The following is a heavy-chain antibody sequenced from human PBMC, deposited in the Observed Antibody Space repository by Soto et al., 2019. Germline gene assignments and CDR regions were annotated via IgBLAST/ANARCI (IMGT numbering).Heavy chain of an antibody. J-gene: IGHJ4*02. CDR2: ISSSTTI. D-gene: IGHD1-26*01. CDR3: ARSLVRSARFDY. V-gene: IGHV3-48*02. CDR1: GFTFSSYG. Sequence: EVQLVESGGGLVQPGGSLRLSCAASGFTFSSYGMNWVRQAPGKGLEWVSYISSSTTIYYADSVKGRFTISRDNAKNSLYLQMNSLRDEDTAVYYCARSLVRSARFDYWGQGTLVTVSS.